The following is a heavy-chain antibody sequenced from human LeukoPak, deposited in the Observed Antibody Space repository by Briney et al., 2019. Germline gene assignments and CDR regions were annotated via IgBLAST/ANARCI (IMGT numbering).Heavy chain of an antibody. CDR2: ISERGGST. Sequence: PRGSLRLSCLSSAMTLSNEGMRGVRQAPGKGLDWVSGISERGGSTNYPDSMKDRFIISRDNSKKTMYLKMNSVRAEDTAVYFCAKRGVVIRGVIIIGFHKEAYYFDCWGQGILVTVSS. V-gene: IGHV3-23*01. D-gene: IGHD3-10*01. J-gene: IGHJ4*02. CDR3: AKRGVVIRGVIIIGFHKEAYYFDC. CDR1: AMTLSNEG.